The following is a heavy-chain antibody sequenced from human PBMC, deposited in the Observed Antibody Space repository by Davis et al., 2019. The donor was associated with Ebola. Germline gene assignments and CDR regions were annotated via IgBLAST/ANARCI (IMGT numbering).Heavy chain of an antibody. CDR3: VTENWYRFES. D-gene: IGHD1/OR15-1a*01. CDR2: SRNKENRNNT. V-gene: IGHV3-72*01. Sequence: GGSLRLSCAVSGLPFSSYFMDWVRLTPGKGLEWVGLSRNKENRNNTEYAASVRGRFTISRDDSKESLYLQMNSLRTEDTAVYYCVTENWYRFESWGQGTLVTVSS. J-gene: IGHJ4*02. CDR1: GLPFSSYF.